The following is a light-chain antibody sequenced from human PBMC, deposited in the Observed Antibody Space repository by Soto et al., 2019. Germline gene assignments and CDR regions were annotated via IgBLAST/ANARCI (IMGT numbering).Light chain of an antibody. J-gene: IGKJ4*01. CDR1: QSLLHSNGYNY. V-gene: IGKV2-28*01. CDR3: QQTYVSPPT. CDR2: LGS. Sequence: DIVLTQSPLSLPVTPGEPASISCRSSQSLLHSNGYNYLSWYLQKPGQSPQLLIYLGSNRASGVPDRFSCSESGTDFTLKISRVEAEDVGTYYCQQTYVSPPTFGGGTKVEIK.